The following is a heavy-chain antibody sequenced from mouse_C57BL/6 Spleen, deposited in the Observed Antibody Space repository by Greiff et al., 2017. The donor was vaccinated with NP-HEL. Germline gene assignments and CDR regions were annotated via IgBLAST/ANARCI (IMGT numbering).Heavy chain of an antibody. Sequence: QVQLQQPGAELVKPGASVKMSCKASGYTFTSYWITWVKQRPGQGLEWIGDIYPGSGSTNYNEKFKSKATLTVDTSSSTAYMQLSSLTSEDSAVYYCAREDDFLFYWYFDVWGTGTTVTVSS. CDR3: AREDDFLFYWYFDV. J-gene: IGHJ1*03. CDR1: GYTFTSYW. V-gene: IGHV1-55*01. D-gene: IGHD2-4*01. CDR2: IYPGSGST.